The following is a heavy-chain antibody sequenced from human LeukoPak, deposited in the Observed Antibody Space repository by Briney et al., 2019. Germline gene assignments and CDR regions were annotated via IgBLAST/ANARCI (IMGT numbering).Heavy chain of an antibody. Sequence: GASVKVSCKASGYTFTSYGISWVRQAPGQGLECMGWISAYNGNTNYAQKLQGRVTMTTDTSTSTAYMELRSLRSDDTAVYYCARVSRPFRYSSGWYRRRGDAFDIWGQGTMVTVSS. D-gene: IGHD6-19*01. V-gene: IGHV1-18*01. J-gene: IGHJ3*02. CDR1: GYTFTSYG. CDR3: ARVSRPFRYSSGWYRRRGDAFDI. CDR2: ISAYNGNT.